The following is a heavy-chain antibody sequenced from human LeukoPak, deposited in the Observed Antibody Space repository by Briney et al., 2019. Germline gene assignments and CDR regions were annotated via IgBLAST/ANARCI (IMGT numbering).Heavy chain of an antibody. CDR2: IIPIFGTA. Sequence: ASVKVSCKASGGTFSSYAISWVRQAPGQGLKWMGGIIPIFGTANYAQKFQGRVTTTADESTSTAYMELSSLRSEDTAVYYCARVDYGGSRQFDYWGQGTLVTVSS. CDR3: ARVDYGGSRQFDY. CDR1: GGTFSSYA. V-gene: IGHV1-69*13. J-gene: IGHJ4*02. D-gene: IGHD4-23*01.